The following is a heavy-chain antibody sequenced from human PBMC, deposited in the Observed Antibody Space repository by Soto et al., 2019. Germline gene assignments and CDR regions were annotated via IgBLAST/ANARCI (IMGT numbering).Heavy chain of an antibody. D-gene: IGHD6-19*01. Sequence: EVQLVESGGGLVQPGESLSLSCVVSGFTISSYWMHWVRQAPGKGLVWVSRINGDGSSTNYADSVKGRFTISRDNAKNTLYLQMNTLRAEDTAVYYCAIAVAGPTAIAYWGQGNQVTVSS. CDR3: AIAVAGPTAIAY. CDR2: INGDGSST. J-gene: IGHJ4*02. V-gene: IGHV3-74*01. CDR1: GFTISSYW.